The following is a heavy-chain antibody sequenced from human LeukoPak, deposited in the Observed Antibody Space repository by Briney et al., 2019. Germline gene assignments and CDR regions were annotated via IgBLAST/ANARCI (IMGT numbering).Heavy chain of an antibody. CDR3: ARDPNGDYIGAFDM. Sequence: GGSLRLSCTASGFNFSAYAMMWVRQAPGKGPEWVSAIRGGGGSAFYADSVKGRFTISRDNSKYTLFLQMNSLRAEDTAVYYCARDPNGDYIGAFDMWGPGTMVTVSS. D-gene: IGHD4-17*01. V-gene: IGHV3-23*01. CDR2: IRGGGGSA. CDR1: GFNFSAYA. J-gene: IGHJ3*02.